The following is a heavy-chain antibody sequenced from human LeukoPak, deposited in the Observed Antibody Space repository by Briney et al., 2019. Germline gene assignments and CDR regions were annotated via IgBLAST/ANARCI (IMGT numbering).Heavy chain of an antibody. CDR1: GFTFSDYY. CDR2: ISSSGSTI. CDR3: AREHTRAATGTHWFGP. J-gene: IGHJ5*02. V-gene: IGHV3-11*04. D-gene: IGHD6-13*01. Sequence: GGSLRLSCAASGFTFSDYYMSWIRQAPGKGLEWVSYISSSGSTIYYADSVKGRFTISRDNSKNTLYLQMNSLRVEDTAVYYCAREHTRAATGTHWFGPWGQGTLVTVSS.